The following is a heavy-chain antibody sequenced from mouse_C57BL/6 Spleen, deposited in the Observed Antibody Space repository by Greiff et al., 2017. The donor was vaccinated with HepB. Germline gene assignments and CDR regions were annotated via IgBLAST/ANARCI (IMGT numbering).Heavy chain of an antibody. CDR3: ARNGYDEGDYFDY. D-gene: IGHD2-2*01. CDR1: GFSLTSYG. Sequence: QVHVKQSGPGLVQPSQSLSITCTVSGFSLTSYGVHWVRQSPGKGLEWLGVIWSGGSTDYNAAFISRLSISKDNSKSQVFFKMNSLQADDTAIYYCARNGYDEGDYFDYWGQGTTLTVSS. CDR2: IWSGGST. J-gene: IGHJ2*01. V-gene: IGHV2-2*01.